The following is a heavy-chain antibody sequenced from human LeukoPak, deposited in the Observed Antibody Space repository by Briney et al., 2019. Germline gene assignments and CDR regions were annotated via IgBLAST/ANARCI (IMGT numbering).Heavy chain of an antibody. J-gene: IGHJ4*02. CDR2: IIPILGIA. D-gene: IGHD3-16*01. Sequence: SVKVSCKASGGTFSSYAISWVRQAPGQGLEWMGRIIPILGIANYAQKFQGRVTITADKSTSTAYMELSSLRSEDTAVYYCAGSRGGAMTQNNYWGQGTLVTVSS. V-gene: IGHV1-69*04. CDR3: AGSRGGAMTQNNY. CDR1: GGTFSSYA.